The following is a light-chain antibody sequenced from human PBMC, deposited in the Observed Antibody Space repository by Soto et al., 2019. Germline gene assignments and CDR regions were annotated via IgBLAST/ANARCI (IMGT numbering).Light chain of an antibody. CDR1: ISDISYYNY. CDR3: SSYTDKNYV. V-gene: IGLV2-14*01. Sequence: QCALTQPASLSGSPGQSITISCTALISDISYYNYVSWYQQHPGEAPKLLIYEISNRPSGISFRFSGSRSGNTASLTISGLQTEDEADYFCSSYTDKNYVFGSGTKVTVL. CDR2: EIS. J-gene: IGLJ1*01.